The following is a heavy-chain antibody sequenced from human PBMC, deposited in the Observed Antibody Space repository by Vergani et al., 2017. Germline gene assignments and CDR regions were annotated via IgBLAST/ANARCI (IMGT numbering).Heavy chain of an antibody. CDR2: IYYSGST. CDR3: ARHSXVEWLVKLGWIDP. V-gene: IGHV4-39*01. J-gene: IGHJ5*02. Sequence: QVQLQESGPGLVKPSATLALTCSVSGASIRSSNYYWGWIRQPPGKGLEWIASIYYSGSTYYNPSLKSRVTISVDTSQNQFSLKLSSVTAADTAVYFCARHSXVEWLVKLGWIDPWGQGILVTVSS. CDR1: GASIRSSNYY. D-gene: IGHD6-19*01.